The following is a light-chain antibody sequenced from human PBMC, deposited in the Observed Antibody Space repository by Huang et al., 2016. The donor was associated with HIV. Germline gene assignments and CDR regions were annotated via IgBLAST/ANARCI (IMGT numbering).Light chain of an antibody. V-gene: IGKV1-27*01. CDR2: GAS. CDR3: QRYDSAPRA. Sequence: DIQMTQSPSSLSASPGVRVTLSCRANQDIGNFLAWYQHKPGGVPRLLIYGASTLQSGGPSRFSGRGSGTDFTLTITSFQPDDVATYYCQRYDSAPRAFGQGTKVEI. J-gene: IGKJ1*01. CDR1: QDIGNF.